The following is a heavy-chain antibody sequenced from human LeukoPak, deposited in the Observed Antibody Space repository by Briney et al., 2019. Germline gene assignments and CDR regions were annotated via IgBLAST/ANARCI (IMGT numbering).Heavy chain of an antibody. CDR2: FDPEDGET. Sequence: ASVTVSFKVSGYTLTELSMHWVRQAPGKGREWMGGFDPEDGETIYAQKFQGRVTMTEDTSTATAYMELSSLRSEDTAVYYCATDIRGSYPQNWFDPWGQGTLVTVSS. CDR1: GYTLTELS. J-gene: IGHJ5*02. CDR3: ATDIRGSYPQNWFDP. V-gene: IGHV1-24*01. D-gene: IGHD1-26*01.